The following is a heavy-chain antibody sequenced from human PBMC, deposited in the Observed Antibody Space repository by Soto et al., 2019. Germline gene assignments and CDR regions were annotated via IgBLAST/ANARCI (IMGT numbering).Heavy chain of an antibody. D-gene: IGHD6-19*01. CDR1: GFTFTTYG. J-gene: IGHJ4*02. CDR3: AKNKEQWLPYFDY. V-gene: IGHV3-30*18. Sequence: GGSLRLSCAASGFTFTTYGMHWVRQAPGKGLEWVAIISYDGSNEYYADSVKGRFTISRDSSKNTLYLQMNSLRTEDTAVYYCAKNKEQWLPYFDYWGQGTLVTVSS. CDR2: ISYDGSNE.